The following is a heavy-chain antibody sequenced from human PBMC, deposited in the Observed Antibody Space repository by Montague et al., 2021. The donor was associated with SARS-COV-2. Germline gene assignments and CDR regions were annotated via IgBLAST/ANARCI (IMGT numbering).Heavy chain of an antibody. CDR3: AKEGGTGWSLDS. D-gene: IGHD6-19*01. CDR2: ISGTGVST. J-gene: IGHJ4*02. CDR1: GFSFSFYD. Sequence: SLRLSCAASGFSFSFYDMTWVRQAPGKGLKCISVISGTGVSTHYADSVKGRFTISRDNSRNTLFLQMNSLRAEDTATYFCAKEGGTGWSLDSWGPGTPVTVSS. V-gene: IGHV3-23*01.